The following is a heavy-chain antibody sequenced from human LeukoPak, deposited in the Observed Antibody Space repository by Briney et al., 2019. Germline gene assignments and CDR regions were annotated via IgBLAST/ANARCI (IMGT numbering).Heavy chain of an antibody. J-gene: IGHJ6*02. CDR2: IYYSGST. V-gene: IGHV4-59*01. D-gene: IGHD1-26*01. CDR1: GGSISSYY. Sequence: SETLSLTCTVSGGSISSYYWSWIRQPPGKGLEWIGYIYYSGSTNYNPSLKSRVTISVDTSKNHFSLKLSSVTAADTAVYYCARTSGSYSLYGLRSQYYYYGMDVWGQGTTVTVSS. CDR3: ARTSGSYSLYGLRSQYYYYGMDV.